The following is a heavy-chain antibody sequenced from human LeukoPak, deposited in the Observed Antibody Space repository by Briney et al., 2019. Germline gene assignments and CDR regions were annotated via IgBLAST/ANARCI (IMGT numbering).Heavy chain of an antibody. CDR3: ARQAALAAADTGGYFDY. V-gene: IGHV3-33*01. J-gene: IGHJ4*02. Sequence: GRSLRLSCAASGFTFSSYGMHWVRQAPGKGLGWVAVIWYDGSNKYYADSVKGRFTISRDNSKNTLYLQMNSLRAEDTAVYYCARQAALAAADTGGYFDYWGQGTLVTVSS. CDR2: IWYDGSNK. CDR1: GFTFSSYG. D-gene: IGHD6-13*01.